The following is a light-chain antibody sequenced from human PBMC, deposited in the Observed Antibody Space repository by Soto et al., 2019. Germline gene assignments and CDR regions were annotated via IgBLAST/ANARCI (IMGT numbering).Light chain of an antibody. CDR3: SSYTSSSIDDV. J-gene: IGLJ1*01. Sequence: QSALTQPAAVSGSPGQSITISCTGTSSDVGGYNYVSWYQQDPGKAPKLMIYEVSNRPSGVSNRFSGSKSGNTASLTISGLQAEDEADYYCSSYTSSSIDDVFGTGTKLTVL. V-gene: IGLV2-14*01. CDR2: EVS. CDR1: SSDVGGYNY.